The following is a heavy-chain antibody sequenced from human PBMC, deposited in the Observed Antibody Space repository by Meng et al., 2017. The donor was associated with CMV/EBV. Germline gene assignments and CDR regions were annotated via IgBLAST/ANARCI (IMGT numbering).Heavy chain of an antibody. V-gene: IGHV4-34*01. D-gene: IGHD2-2*01. CDR1: GGSFSGYY. CDR2: INHSGST. CDR3: ARDRRPDIVVVPAADPYYYYYGMDV. J-gene: IGHJ6*02. Sequence: GSLRLSCAVYGGSFSGYYWSWIRQLPGKGLEWIGEINHSGSTNYNPSLKSRVTISVDTSKNQFSLKLSSVTAADTAVYYCARDRRPDIVVVPAADPYYYYYGMDVWGQGTTVTVSS.